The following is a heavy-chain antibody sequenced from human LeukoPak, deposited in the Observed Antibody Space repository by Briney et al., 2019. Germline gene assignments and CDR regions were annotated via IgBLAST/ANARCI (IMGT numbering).Heavy chain of an antibody. D-gene: IGHD3-22*01. Sequence: SETLSLTCAVYGGSFSGYYWTWIRQPPGKGLEWIGEINPGGSTYYNPSFKSRLTISVDTSKNQFSLKLSSVTAADTAVYYCARGRQEISMIVVVMTGVSYYLDVWGKGTTVTVS. CDR3: ARGRQEISMIVVVMTGVSYYLDV. V-gene: IGHV4-34*01. CDR2: INPGGST. J-gene: IGHJ6*03. CDR1: GGSFSGYY.